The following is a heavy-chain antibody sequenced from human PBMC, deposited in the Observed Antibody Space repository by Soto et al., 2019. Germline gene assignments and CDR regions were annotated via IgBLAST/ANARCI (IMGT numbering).Heavy chain of an antibody. CDR1: DDSIRSYY. CDR2: IHYSGSS. CDR3: ARGRSNFRV. V-gene: IGHV4-59*01. J-gene: IGHJ4*02. Sequence: QAQLQESGPGLVKPSETLSLTCSVSDDSIRSYYWSWIRQSPGKGLEWIGYIHYSGSSNYNPSLKSRVTISVDTSNNQFYLKVNSVTAADTAVYYCARGRSNFRVWGQGTLVTVSS.